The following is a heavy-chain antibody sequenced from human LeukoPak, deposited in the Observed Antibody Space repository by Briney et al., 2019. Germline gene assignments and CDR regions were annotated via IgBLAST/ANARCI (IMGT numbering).Heavy chain of an antibody. Sequence: SDTLSLTCNVSGGSISSNNYYWGCIRQPPGKGLVWIMSVYYSGSTYYNPSLKTRVTISVDTSKNQFSLKLSSVTAAETAGYYCARARGYYDGDFDYWGQGTLVTVSS. D-gene: IGHD3-22*01. CDR2: VYYSGST. J-gene: IGHJ4*02. CDR1: GGSISSNNYY. CDR3: ARARGYYDGDFDY. V-gene: IGHV4-39*07.